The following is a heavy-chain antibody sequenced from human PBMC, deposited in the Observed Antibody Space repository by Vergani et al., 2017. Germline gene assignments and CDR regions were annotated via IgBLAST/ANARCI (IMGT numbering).Heavy chain of an antibody. CDR3: GGVSLSMVRGVIITSFDY. D-gene: IGHD3-10*01. Sequence: QVQLQQWGAGLLKPSETLSPTCAVQGGSFSGYYWSWIRQPPGKGLEWIGVLNHSGSTNYDPSLKSRVTISVDTSKNQFALKLRAVTAADAAVYYCGGVSLSMVRGVIITSFDYWGQGTLVTVSS. V-gene: IGHV4-34*01. CDR1: GGSFSGYY. J-gene: IGHJ4*02. CDR2: LNHSGST.